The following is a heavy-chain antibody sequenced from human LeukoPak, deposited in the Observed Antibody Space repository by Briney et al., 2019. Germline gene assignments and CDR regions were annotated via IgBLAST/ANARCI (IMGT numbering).Heavy chain of an antibody. V-gene: IGHV4-59*01. CDR2: IYYSGST. J-gene: IGHJ5*02. Sequence: KPSETLSLTCTVSGGSISSYYWSWIRQPPGKGLEWIGYIYYSGSTNYNPSLESRVTISVDTSKNQFSLKLSSVTAADTAVYYCARAMVNYDILTGRSVWFDPWGQGTLVTVSS. CDR1: GGSISSYY. CDR3: ARAMVNYDILTGRSVWFDP. D-gene: IGHD3-9*01.